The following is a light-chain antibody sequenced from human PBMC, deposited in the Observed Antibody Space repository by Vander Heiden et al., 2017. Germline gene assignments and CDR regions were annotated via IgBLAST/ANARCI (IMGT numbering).Light chain of an antibody. CDR3: QAWDSSTVV. J-gene: IGLJ2*01. V-gene: IGLV3-1*01. Sequence: SYELTQPPSVSVSPGQTASITCSGDKLGDKYASWYQQKPGQSPALVNQQNSKRPSGIPERFSGSNSGNTATLTISGTRALDEADYYCQAWDSSTVVFGGGTKLTVL. CDR2: QNS. CDR1: KLGDKY.